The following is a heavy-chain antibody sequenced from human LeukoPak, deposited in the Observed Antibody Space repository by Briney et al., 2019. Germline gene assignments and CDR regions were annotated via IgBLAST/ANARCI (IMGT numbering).Heavy chain of an antibody. J-gene: IGHJ4*02. CDR3: VSQSYSGSDNYYFHY. V-gene: IGHV3-23*01. CDR1: GFMFSTYA. CDR2: ISGSGERT. D-gene: IGHD1-26*01. Sequence: GGSLRLSCVTSGFMFSTYAMSWVRQAPGKGLEWVSIISGSGERTYYADSVKGWFTVSRDNSKNTLYLQMKSLRAEDTAVYYCVSQSYSGSDNYYFHYWGQGTLVAVSS.